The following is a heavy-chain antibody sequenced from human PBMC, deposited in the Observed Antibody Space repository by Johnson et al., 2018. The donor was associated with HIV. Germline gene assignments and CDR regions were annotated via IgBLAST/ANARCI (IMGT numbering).Heavy chain of an antibody. CDR3: ARACRDGYTCDAFDI. CDR2: ISYDGSNK. V-gene: IGHV3-30*14. D-gene: IGHD5-24*01. Sequence: QVQLVEFGGSVVQPGRSLRLSCAASGFTFSSYAMHWVRQAPGTGLEWVAVISYDGSNKYYADSVKGRFTSSRDSSKNTLYLQMNSLRAEDTAVYYCARACRDGYTCDAFDIWGQGTMVTVCS. CDR1: GFTFSSYA. J-gene: IGHJ3*02.